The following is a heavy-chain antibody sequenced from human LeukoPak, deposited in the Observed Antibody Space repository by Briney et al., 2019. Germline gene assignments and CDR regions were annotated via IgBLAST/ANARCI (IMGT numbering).Heavy chain of an antibody. CDR3: ATDSAGWYSGGFDY. V-gene: IGHV1-69*01. D-gene: IGHD6-19*01. Sequence: GPSVKVSCKASGGTFSSYAISWVRQAPGQGLEWMGGIIPIFGTANYAQKFQGRVTITADESTSTAYMELSSLRSEDTAVYYCATDSAGWYSGGFDYWGQGTLVTVSS. CDR2: IIPIFGTA. J-gene: IGHJ4*02. CDR1: GGTFSSYA.